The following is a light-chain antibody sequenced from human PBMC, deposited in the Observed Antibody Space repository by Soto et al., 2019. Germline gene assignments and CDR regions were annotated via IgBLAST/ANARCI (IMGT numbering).Light chain of an antibody. CDR3: QQYNNWPRGT. CDR1: QSVTKK. J-gene: IGKJ1*01. Sequence: EIVMTQSPDTLSVSPGERVTLSCRASQSVTKKLAWYQQKPGQAPRLLIYGASTRATGIPARFSGSGSGTEFTLTISSLQSEDFAVYYCQQYNNWPRGTFGQGTKVDIK. V-gene: IGKV3-15*01. CDR2: GAS.